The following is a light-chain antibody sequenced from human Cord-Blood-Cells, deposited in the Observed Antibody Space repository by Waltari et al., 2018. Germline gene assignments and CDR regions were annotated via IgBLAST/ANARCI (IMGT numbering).Light chain of an antibody. V-gene: IGKV1-39*01. CDR3: QQSYSTPIT. Sequence: DIQLTQPPPSLSASVGHRVTITCRASPGISSYLNLYHQKPGKAPKLLIYPASSLQSGVPSRFSGSGSGTDFTYSISSLPPEGFAIYYCQQSYSTPITFGQGTRLEIK. J-gene: IGKJ5*01. CDR2: PAS. CDR1: PGISSY.